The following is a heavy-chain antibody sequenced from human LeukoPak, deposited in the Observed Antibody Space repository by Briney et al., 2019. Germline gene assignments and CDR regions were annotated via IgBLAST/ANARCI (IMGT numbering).Heavy chain of an antibody. CDR1: GGSVSSGSYY. V-gene: IGHV4-61*01. Sequence: SETLSLTCTVSGGSVSSGSYYWSWIRQPPGKGLEWIGYIYYSGSTNYNPSLKSRVTISVDTSKNQFSLKLSSVTAADTAVYYCARDRWGVGATEFDYWGQGTLVTVSS. D-gene: IGHD1-26*01. CDR2: IYYSGST. CDR3: ARDRWGVGATEFDY. J-gene: IGHJ4*02.